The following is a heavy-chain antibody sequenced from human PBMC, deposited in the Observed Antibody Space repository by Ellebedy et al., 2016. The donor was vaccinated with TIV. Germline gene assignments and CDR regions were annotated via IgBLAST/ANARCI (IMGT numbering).Heavy chain of an antibody. CDR2: ITSTGGST. D-gene: IGHD4-17*01. J-gene: IGHJ4*02. CDR1: GFTFSSFV. CDR3: AIDPYGARYFDY. Sequence: GESLKISXAVSGFTFSSFVMRWVRQAPGKGLEWLSSITSTGGSTYYADSVRGRFTISRDNSKNTVYLQMNSLRADDTAVYYCAIDPYGARYFDYWGQGTLVTVSS. V-gene: IGHV3-23*01.